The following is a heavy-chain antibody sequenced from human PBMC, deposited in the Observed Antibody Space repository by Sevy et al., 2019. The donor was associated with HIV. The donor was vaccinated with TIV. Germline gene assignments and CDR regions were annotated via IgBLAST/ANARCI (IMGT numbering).Heavy chain of an antibody. CDR1: GGSISSYD. Sequence: SETLSLTCTVSGGSISSYDWSWIRQPPGKGLEWIGYIYYSGSTNYNPTLKSRVTISVDTSKNQFSLKLSSVTAADTAVYYCARDRVLYYYYGMDVWGQGTTVTVSS. J-gene: IGHJ6*02. CDR2: IYYSGST. CDR3: ARDRVLYYYYGMDV. D-gene: IGHD1-1*01. V-gene: IGHV4-59*13.